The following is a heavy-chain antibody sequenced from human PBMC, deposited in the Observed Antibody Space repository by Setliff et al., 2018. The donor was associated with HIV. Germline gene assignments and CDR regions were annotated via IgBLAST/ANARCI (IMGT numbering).Heavy chain of an antibody. CDR3: ARHGRSYDSGRWYNWFDS. J-gene: IGHJ5*01. CDR2: IYYTGSI. CDR1: GGSINSYF. D-gene: IGHD3-10*01. Sequence: SSETLSLTCTVSGGSINSYFWSWIRQPPGKGLEWIAYIYYTGSINYNPSLKSRVTISMDTSKNQFSLKLSSVTAADTALYFCARHGRSYDSGRWYNWFDSWGQGTPVTVSS. V-gene: IGHV4-59*08.